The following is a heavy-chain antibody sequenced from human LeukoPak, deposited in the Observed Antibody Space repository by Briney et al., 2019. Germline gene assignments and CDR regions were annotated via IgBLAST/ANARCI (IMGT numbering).Heavy chain of an antibody. V-gene: IGHV1-2*02. CDR2: INPNSGGT. J-gene: IGHJ4*02. D-gene: IGHD3-3*01. Sequence: RRASVKVSCKASGYTFTGYYMHWVRQAPGQGLEWMGWINPNSGGTNYAQKFQGRVTMTRDTSISTAYMELSRLRSDDTAVYYCARLITIFGPFDYWGQGTLVTVSS. CDR1: GYTFTGYY. CDR3: ARLITIFGPFDY.